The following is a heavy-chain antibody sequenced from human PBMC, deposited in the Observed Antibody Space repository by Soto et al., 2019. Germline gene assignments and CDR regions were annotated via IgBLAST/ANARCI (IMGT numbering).Heavy chain of an antibody. CDR1: GGSIGSGDYY. CDR2: IYDSGST. J-gene: IGHJ4*02. D-gene: IGHD3-22*01. CDR3: VSRSDSGDYYGRSSVDF. V-gene: IGHV4-31*03. Sequence: QVQLQESGPGLVKPSQTLSLTCNVSGGSIGSGDYYWNWIRQHTGKGLEWIGYIYDSGSTFYNPSLKGRVTISVDTSKNQLSLSLSSVTAADTAVYYCVSRSDSGDYYGRSSVDFWGQGTLVTVSS.